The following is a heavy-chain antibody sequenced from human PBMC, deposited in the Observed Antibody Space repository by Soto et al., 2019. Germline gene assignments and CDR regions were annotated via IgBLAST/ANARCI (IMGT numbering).Heavy chain of an antibody. D-gene: IGHD6-13*01. Sequence: ASVKVSSKASGYTLTVDHSHRVRNAPGQKLERMGWINPNSAGTNYAQKYQGWVTMTRDTSISTAYMELSRLRSDDTAVYYFASGMASSSSGRELVPYYFDYWGQGTLVKVS. V-gene: IGHV1-2*04. CDR2: INPNSAGT. CDR1: GYTLTVDH. CDR3: ASGMASSSSGRELVPYYFDY. J-gene: IGHJ4*02.